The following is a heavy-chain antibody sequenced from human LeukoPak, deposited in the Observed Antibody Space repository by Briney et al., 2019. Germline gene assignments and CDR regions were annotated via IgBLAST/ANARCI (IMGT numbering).Heavy chain of an antibody. CDR2: IYGGGAT. J-gene: IGHJ4*02. D-gene: IGHD5-18*01. CDR1: GFIVGNNY. CDR3: ASNAAMVTSTTLLSSI. V-gene: IGHV3-53*01. Sequence: PGGSLRLSCAASGFIVGNNYVTWVRQAPGKGLEWVSSIYGGGATYYADSVRGRFTVSRDNAKNTVYLQMDSLRAEDTAVYYCASNAAMVTSTTLLSSIWGQGTLVTVSS.